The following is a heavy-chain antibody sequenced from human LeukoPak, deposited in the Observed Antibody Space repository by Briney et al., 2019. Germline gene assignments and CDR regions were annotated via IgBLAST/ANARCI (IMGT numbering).Heavy chain of an antibody. J-gene: IGHJ4*02. V-gene: IGHV3-23*01. CDR3: ARDKRGHSYGLFDY. Sequence: PGGSLRLSCAASGFTFSSYAMSWVRQAPGKGLEWVSTISSSGGGTYYADSVKGRFTISRDNSKNTLYLQMNSLRAEDTAVYYCARDKRGHSYGLFDYWGQGTLVTVSS. CDR1: GFTFSSYA. CDR2: ISSSGGGT. D-gene: IGHD5-18*01.